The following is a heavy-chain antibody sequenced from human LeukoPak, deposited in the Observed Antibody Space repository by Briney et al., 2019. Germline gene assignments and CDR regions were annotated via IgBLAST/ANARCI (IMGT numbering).Heavy chain of an antibody. CDR2: ISAYNGNT. J-gene: IGHJ4*02. CDR3: ARDSGIAVAGSVGY. V-gene: IGHV1-18*01. CDR1: GYTFTSYG. Sequence: ASVKVSCKASGYTFTSYGISWVRQAPRQGPEWMGWISAYNGNTNYAQKPQGRVTMTTDTSTSTAYMELRSLRSDDTAVYYCARDSGIAVAGSVGYWGQGTLVTVSS. D-gene: IGHD6-19*01.